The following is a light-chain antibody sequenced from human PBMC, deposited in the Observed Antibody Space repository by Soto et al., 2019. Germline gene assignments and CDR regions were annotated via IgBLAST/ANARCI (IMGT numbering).Light chain of an antibody. CDR2: VNSDGSH. V-gene: IGLV4-69*01. J-gene: IGLJ2*01. CDR3: QTGGTDVV. CDR1: SGHNTYA. Sequence: QPVLTQSPSASASLGASVKLTCTLISGHNTYAIAWHQQQPEKGPRYLMKVNSDGSHTKGDGTPDRFSGASSGAERYRTISSLQSEDEADYYCQTGGTDVVFGGGTKLTVL.